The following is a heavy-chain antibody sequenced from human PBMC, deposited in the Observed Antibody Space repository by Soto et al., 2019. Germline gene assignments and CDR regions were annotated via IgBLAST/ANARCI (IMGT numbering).Heavy chain of an antibody. J-gene: IGHJ4*02. CDR3: ARHRYSYGVYYFDY. CDR1: GGSISSSSYY. V-gene: IGHV4-39*01. Sequence: SESLSLTCTVSGGSISSSSYYWGWIRQPPGKGLEWIGSIYYSGSTYYNPSLKSRVTISVDTSKNQFSLKLSSVTAADTAVYYCARHRYSYGVYYFDYWGQGTLVTVSS. D-gene: IGHD5-18*01. CDR2: IYYSGST.